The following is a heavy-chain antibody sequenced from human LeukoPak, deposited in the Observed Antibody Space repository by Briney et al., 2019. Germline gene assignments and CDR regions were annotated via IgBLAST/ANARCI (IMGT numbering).Heavy chain of an antibody. J-gene: IGHJ4*02. D-gene: IGHD4-23*01. V-gene: IGHV4-59*08. CDR2: IYYTGST. CDR3: ARGGNWNFFGY. Sequence: SETLSLTCTVSGGSISSYYWSWIRQPPGKGLEWIGYIYYTGSTNYNPSLKSRVTISVDTSKNQFSLKLSSVTAADTAVYSCARGGNWNFFGYWGQGTLVTVSS. CDR1: GGSISSYY.